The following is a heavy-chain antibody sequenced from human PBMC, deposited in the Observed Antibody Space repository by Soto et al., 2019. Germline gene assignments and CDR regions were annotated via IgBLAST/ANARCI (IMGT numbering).Heavy chain of an antibody. Sequence: GGSLRLSCAASGFTFSNSWMSWVRQAPGKGLEWVANIKEDGSEKDCVDPVKGRFTITRDNAKNSLYLQMNNLRAEDTAVYFCTRKRFGMDVWGQGTTVTVS. V-gene: IGHV3-7*03. J-gene: IGHJ6*02. CDR1: GFTFSNSW. CDR3: TRKRFGMDV. CDR2: IKEDGSEK.